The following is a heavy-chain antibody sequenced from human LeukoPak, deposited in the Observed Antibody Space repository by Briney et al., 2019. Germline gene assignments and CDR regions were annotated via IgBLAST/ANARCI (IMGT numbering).Heavy chain of an antibody. J-gene: IGHJ4*02. Sequence: PGGSLRLSCAASGFTFSSYWMHWVRQAPGKGLVWVSRFNSDGSSTSYADSVKGRFTISRDNAKNTLYLQMNSLRAEDTAVYYCARVEMATGGLDYWGQGTLVTVSS. CDR3: ARVEMATGGLDY. CDR1: GFTFSSYW. D-gene: IGHD5-24*01. V-gene: IGHV3-74*01. CDR2: FNSDGSST.